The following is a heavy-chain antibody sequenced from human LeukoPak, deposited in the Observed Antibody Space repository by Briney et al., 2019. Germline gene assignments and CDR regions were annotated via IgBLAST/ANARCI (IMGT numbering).Heavy chain of an antibody. CDR1: GFTFSSYA. CDR2: ISGGSGST. J-gene: IGHJ2*01. CDR3: AKDRTVGASYWYFDL. Sequence: QTGGSLRLFCAASGFTFSSYAMSWVRQAPGKGLAWVSTISGGSGSTYCADSVKGRFTISRDSSKNTLFLHMNTLRAEDTAIYYCAKDRTVGASYWYFDLWGRGTLVTVSS. D-gene: IGHD1-26*01. V-gene: IGHV3-23*01.